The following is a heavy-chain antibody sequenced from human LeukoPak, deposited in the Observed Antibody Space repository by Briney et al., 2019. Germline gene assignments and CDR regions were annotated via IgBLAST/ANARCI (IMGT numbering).Heavy chain of an antibody. V-gene: IGHV3-74*01. D-gene: IGHD5-18*01. CDR1: GFTLSNHW. J-gene: IGHJ4*02. CDR3: ARGGSDTAMAHDY. Sequence: GGSLRLSCAASGFTLSNHWMHWVRQAPGKGLMWVSRINRGGSRTDYADSVKGRFTISRDDAKNTLYLQLNSLRAEDTAVYFCARGGSDTAMAHDYWGQGTLVTVSS. CDR2: INRGGSRT.